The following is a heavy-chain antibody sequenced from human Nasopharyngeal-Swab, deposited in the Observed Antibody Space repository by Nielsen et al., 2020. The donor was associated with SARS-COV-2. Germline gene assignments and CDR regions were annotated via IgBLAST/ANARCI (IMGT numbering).Heavy chain of an antibody. Sequence: GGSLRLSCAASGFTFSSYAMSWVRQAPGKGLEWVSAISGSGGSTYYADSVKGRFTISRDNSKNTLYLQMSSLRAEDTAVYYCAKAVPAAIVVEPDYYYMDVWGKGTTVTVSS. CDR3: AKAVPAAIVVEPDYYYMDV. J-gene: IGHJ6*03. CDR2: ISGSGGST. CDR1: GFTFSSYA. V-gene: IGHV3-23*01. D-gene: IGHD2-2*01.